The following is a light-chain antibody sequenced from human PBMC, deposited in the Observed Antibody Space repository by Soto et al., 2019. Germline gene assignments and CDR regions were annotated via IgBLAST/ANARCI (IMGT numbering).Light chain of an antibody. CDR3: SSYAGSNNPVV. CDR2: DVS. CDR1: SSDVGGYNY. Sequence: QSVLTQPPSASGSPGQSVTISCTGTSSDVGGYNYVSWYQQHPGKAPKVMITDVSKRPSGVPDRFSGSKSGNTASLTVSGLQAEDEADYYCSSYAGSNNPVVFGGGTKLTVL. V-gene: IGLV2-8*01. J-gene: IGLJ2*01.